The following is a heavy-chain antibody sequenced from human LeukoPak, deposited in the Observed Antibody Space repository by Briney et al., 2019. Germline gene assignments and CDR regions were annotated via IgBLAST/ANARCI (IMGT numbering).Heavy chain of an antibody. Sequence: SETLSLTCTVSCGSISVYYWSLVRQPPGKGLELIGYISHSGSINYNPSLQSRVTISIDTSNNQFSLNVRSATAADTAVYYCARSRDAYLLDYWGQGTLVTVSS. V-gene: IGHV4-59*01. D-gene: IGHD5-24*01. CDR2: ISHSGSI. CDR3: ARSRDAYLLDY. CDR1: CGSISVYY. J-gene: IGHJ4*02.